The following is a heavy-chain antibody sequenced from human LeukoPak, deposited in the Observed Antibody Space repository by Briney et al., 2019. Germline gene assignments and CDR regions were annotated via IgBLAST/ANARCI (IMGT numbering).Heavy chain of an antibody. CDR3: AKDAVAGFYYFDY. Sequence: GGSPRLSCAASGFTFSSYGMHWVRQAPGKGLEWVAVISYDGSNKYYADSVKGRFTISRDNSKNTLYLQMNSLRAEDTAVYYCAKDAVAGFYYFDYWGQGTLVTVSS. D-gene: IGHD6-19*01. V-gene: IGHV3-30*18. CDR2: ISYDGSNK. CDR1: GFTFSSYG. J-gene: IGHJ4*02.